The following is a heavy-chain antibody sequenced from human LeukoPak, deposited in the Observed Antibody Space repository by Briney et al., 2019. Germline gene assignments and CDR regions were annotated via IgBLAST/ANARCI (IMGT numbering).Heavy chain of an antibody. CDR1: GFTVSSNY. CDR3: AKNHDYGALRGYFDY. Sequence: GGSLRLSCAASGFTVSSNYMSWVRQAPGKGLEWVSVIYSGGSTYYADSVKGRFTISRDNSKNTLYLQMNSLRAEDTALYYCAKNHDYGALRGYFDYWGQGTLVTVSS. D-gene: IGHD4-17*01. CDR2: IYSGGST. V-gene: IGHV3-53*01. J-gene: IGHJ4*02.